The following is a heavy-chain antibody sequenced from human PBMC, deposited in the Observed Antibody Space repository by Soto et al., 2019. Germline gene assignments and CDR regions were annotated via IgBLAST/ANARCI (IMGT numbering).Heavy chain of an antibody. Sequence: EVQLVESGGGLVQPGGSLRVSCAASGFTLRSHRIHWVRQAPGKGLEWVSRIDTDGGGTSYADSVKGRFTISTDNAKNTVYLQMNGLRAGDAADYYCAAVFDLWGQGTLVTVYS. CDR2: IDTDGGGT. V-gene: IGHV3-74*01. CDR1: GFTLRSHR. CDR3: AAVFDL. J-gene: IGHJ5*02.